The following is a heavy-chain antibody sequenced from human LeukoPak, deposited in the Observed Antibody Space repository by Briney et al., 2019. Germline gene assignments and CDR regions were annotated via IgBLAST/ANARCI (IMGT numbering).Heavy chain of an antibody. J-gene: IGHJ4*02. CDR2: MYYSGST. CDR3: ARNLGSGWYYDY. V-gene: IGHV4-59*08. CDR1: GGSISSYY. D-gene: IGHD6-19*01. Sequence: SETLSLTCTVSGGSISSYYWSWIRQPPGKGLEWIGYMYYSGSTNYNPSLRSRVTISVGTSKNQFSLKLSSVTAADTAVYYCARNLGSGWYYDYWGQGILVTVSS.